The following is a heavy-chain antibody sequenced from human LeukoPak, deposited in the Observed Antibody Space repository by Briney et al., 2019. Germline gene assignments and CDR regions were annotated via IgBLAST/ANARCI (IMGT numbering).Heavy chain of an antibody. CDR2: INHSGST. CDR3: ARGYGVGDY. J-gene: IGHJ4*02. Sequence: SETLSLTCAVYGGSFSGYYWSWIRQPPGKGLEWIGEINHSGSTNYNPSLESRVTISVDTSKNQFSLKLSSVTAADTAVYYCARGYGVGDYWGQGTLVTVSS. V-gene: IGHV4-34*01. D-gene: IGHD4-17*01. CDR1: GGSFSGYY.